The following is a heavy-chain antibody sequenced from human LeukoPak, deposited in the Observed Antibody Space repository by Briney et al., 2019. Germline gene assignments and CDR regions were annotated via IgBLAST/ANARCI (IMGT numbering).Heavy chain of an antibody. CDR1: GGSISSYY. CDR2: IYYSGST. V-gene: IGHV4-59*01. CDR3: PREGAEGPPLYYFDY. J-gene: IGHJ4*02. Sequence: SETLSLTCTVSGGSISSYYWSWIRQPPGKGLEWIGYIYYSGSTNYNPSLKSRVTISVDTSKNQFSLKLSSVTAADTAVYYCPREGAEGPPLYYFDYWGQGTLVTVSS.